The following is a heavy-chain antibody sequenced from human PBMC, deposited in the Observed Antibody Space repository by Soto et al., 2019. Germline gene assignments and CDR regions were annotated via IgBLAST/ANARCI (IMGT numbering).Heavy chain of an antibody. CDR3: AKYAIALGFDY. CDR1: GFTFSSYW. Sequence: LRLSGASSGFTFSSYWISWVRQAPGKGLEWVANIKQDGSEKYYVDSVKGRFTISRDNAKNSLYLQMNSLRAEDTAVYYCAKYAIALGFDYWGQGTLVTVSS. CDR2: IKQDGSEK. J-gene: IGHJ4*02. D-gene: IGHD2-8*01. V-gene: IGHV3-7*01.